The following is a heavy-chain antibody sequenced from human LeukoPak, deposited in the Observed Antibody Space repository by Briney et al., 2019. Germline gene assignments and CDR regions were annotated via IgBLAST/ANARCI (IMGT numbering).Heavy chain of an antibody. D-gene: IGHD5-12*01. CDR1: GFTFSSYA. CDR2: ISGSGGST. CDR3: ARYRYRSGSIDY. J-gene: IGHJ4*02. V-gene: IGHV3-23*01. Sequence: GGSLRLSCAASGFTFSSYAMSWVRQAPGKGLEWVSAISGSGGSTYYADSVKGRFTISRDNSKNTLYLQMNSLRAEDTAVYYCARYRYRSGSIDYWGQGTLVTVSS.